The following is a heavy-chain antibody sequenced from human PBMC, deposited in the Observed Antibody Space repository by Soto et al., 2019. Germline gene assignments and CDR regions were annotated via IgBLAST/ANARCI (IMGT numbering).Heavy chain of an antibody. V-gene: IGHV1-8*01. J-gene: IGHJ6*03. D-gene: IGHD3-9*01. CDR2: MNPNSGNT. CDR3: ARGPPYYDILTGYYPRADDPTYMDV. CDR1: GYTFTSYD. Sequence: GASVKVSCKASGYTFTSYDINWVRQATGQGLEWMGWMNPNSGNTGYAQKFQGRVTMTRNTSISTAYMELSSLRSEDTAVYYCARGPPYYDILTGYYPRADDPTYMDVWGKGTTVSVSS.